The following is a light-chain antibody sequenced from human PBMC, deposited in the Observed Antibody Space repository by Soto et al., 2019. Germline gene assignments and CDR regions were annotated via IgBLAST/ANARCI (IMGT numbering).Light chain of an antibody. CDR3: KQYNIWLRT. Sequence: EIVMTQSPATLSVSPGERATLSCRASQSVSSNLAWYQQKPGQAPRLLIYGASTRATVIPARFRGSGSGTGFTLNISSLKSDLCAVYYCKQYNIWLRTFGKGNKVEIE. J-gene: IGKJ1*01. CDR1: QSVSSN. CDR2: GAS. V-gene: IGKV3-15*01.